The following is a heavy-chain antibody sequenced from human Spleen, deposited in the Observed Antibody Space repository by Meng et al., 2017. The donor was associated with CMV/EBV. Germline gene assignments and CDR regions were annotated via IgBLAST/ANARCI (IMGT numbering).Heavy chain of an antibody. Sequence: GESLKISCTASGFTFGDYTLSWVRQAPGKGLEWVGFIRRKAYGGTTEYAASVKGRFTISRDDSKSITYLQMNSLKTEDTAVYYCIRGAYYDFWSGYYTPVDYWGQGTLVTVSS. V-gene: IGHV3-49*04. CDR1: GFTFGDYT. D-gene: IGHD3-3*01. J-gene: IGHJ4*02. CDR3: IRGAYYDFWSGYYTPVDY. CDR2: IRRKAYGGTT.